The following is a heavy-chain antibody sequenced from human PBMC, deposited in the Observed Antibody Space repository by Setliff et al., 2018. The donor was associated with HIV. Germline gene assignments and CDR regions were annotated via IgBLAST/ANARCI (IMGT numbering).Heavy chain of an antibody. Sequence: ASVKVSCKASGSSFTSYGLNWVRQAPGQGLEWMGWISVYNGYTNYAQKVRDRVTMTADTSTSTAYMELRSLRSDDTAVYYCARAYDILTGYFDYWGQGTLVTRLL. CDR1: GSSFTSYG. CDR2: ISVYNGYT. D-gene: IGHD3-9*01. CDR3: ARAYDILTGYFDY. J-gene: IGHJ4*02. V-gene: IGHV1-18*01.